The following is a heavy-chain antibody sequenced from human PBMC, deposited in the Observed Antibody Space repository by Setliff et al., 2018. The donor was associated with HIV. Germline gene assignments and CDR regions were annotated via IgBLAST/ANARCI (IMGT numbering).Heavy chain of an antibody. CDR1: GFTFSSYT. CDR2: ISSSGSTI. J-gene: IGHJ4*02. D-gene: IGHD3-9*01. CDR3: ARDKYDILTGSYFDY. V-gene: IGHV3-48*04. Sequence: GGSLRLSCAASGFTFSSYTMNWVRQAPGKGLDWVSYISSSGSTIYYADSVKGRFTVYRDNTKNSLYLQMNILRTEDTAVYYCARDKYDILTGSYFDYWGQGTLVTV.